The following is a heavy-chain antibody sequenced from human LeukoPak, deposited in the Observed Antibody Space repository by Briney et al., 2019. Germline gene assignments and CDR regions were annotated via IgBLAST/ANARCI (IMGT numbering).Heavy chain of an antibody. D-gene: IGHD4-17*01. CDR2: IYYSGST. J-gene: IGHJ4*02. V-gene: IGHV4-31*03. CDR3: AILNYGDSDRYFDY. Sequence: SETLSLTCTVSGGSISSGGYYWSWIRQHPGKGLEWIGYIYYSGSTYYNPSLKSRVTISVDTSKNQFSLKLSSVTAADTAVYYCAILNYGDSDRYFDYWGQGTLVTVSS. CDR1: GGSISSGGYY.